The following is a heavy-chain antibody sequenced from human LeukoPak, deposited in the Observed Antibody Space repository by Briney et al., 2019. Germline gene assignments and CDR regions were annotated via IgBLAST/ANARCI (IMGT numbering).Heavy chain of an antibody. J-gene: IGHJ6*02. CDR1: GGTFSSYA. V-gene: IGHV1-69*04. D-gene: IGHD4-11*01. CDR3: AKEDMDYSNYGLPPYYYYGMDV. Sequence: SVKVSCKASGGTFSSYAISWVRQAPGQGLEWMGRIIPILGIANYAQKFQGRVTITADKSTSTAYMELSSLRSEDTAVYYCAKEDMDYSNYGLPPYYYYGMDVWGQGTTVTVSS. CDR2: IIPILGIA.